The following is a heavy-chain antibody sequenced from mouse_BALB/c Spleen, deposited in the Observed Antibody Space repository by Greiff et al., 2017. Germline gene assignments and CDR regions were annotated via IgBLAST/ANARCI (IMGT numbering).Heavy chain of an antibody. CDR1: GYNFTSYW. Sequence: VQLQQPGAELVKPGTSVKLSCKASGYNFTSYWINWVKLRPGQGLEWIGDIYPGSGSTNYNEKFKSKATLTVDTSSSTAYMQLSSLASEDSALYYCARSTLDYWGQGTTLTVSS. CDR3: ARSTLDY. V-gene: IGHV1-55*01. D-gene: IGHD6-1*01. J-gene: IGHJ2*01. CDR2: IYPGSGST.